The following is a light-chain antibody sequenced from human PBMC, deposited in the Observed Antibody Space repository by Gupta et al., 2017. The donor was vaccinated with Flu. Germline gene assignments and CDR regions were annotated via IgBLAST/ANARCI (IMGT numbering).Light chain of an antibody. CDR2: EVS. CDR1: SSDVGGYNY. V-gene: IGLV2-14*01. J-gene: IGLJ2*01. CDR3: SSYTSSSTVV. Sequence: QSALTQPASVSGSPGQSITISCTGTSSDVGGYNYVSWYQQHPGKAPKLMIYEVSNRPSGVSNRVSGSKSGNTDSLTISGLQAEDEADYYCSSYTSSSTVVFGGGTKLTVL.